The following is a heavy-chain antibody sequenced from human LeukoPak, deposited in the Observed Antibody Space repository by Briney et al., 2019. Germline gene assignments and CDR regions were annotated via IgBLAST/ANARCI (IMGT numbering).Heavy chain of an antibody. J-gene: IGHJ5*02. CDR2: IYYSGST. V-gene: IGHV4-39*01. CDR1: GGSISSSSYY. Sequence: SETLSLTCTVSGGSISSSSYYWGWIRQPPGKGLERIGSIYYSGSTYYNPSLKSRVTISVDTSKNQFSLKLSSVTAADTAVYYCARQDFFSAAANGGLQWWFDPWGQGTLVTVSS. CDR3: ARQDFFSAAANGGLQWWFDP. D-gene: IGHD2-8*01.